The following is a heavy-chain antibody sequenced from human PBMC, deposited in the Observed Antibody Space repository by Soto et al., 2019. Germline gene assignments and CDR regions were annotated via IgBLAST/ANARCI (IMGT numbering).Heavy chain of an antibody. CDR3: ATDLSRQSRTWFDP. Sequence: QVQLVQSGAEVKEPGASVKVSCRTSGYTFTDHYINWVRQAPGQGPEYMGWIHPNSGDTKYTQRFQGRVTMTRAPSISTAYMELRRLTSDDTAVYYCATDLSRQSRTWFDPWGQGTLVTVSS. CDR1: GYTFTDHY. CDR2: IHPNSGDT. J-gene: IGHJ5*02. V-gene: IGHV1-2*02.